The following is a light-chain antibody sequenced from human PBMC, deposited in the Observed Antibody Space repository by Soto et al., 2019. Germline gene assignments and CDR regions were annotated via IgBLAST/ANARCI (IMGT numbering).Light chain of an antibody. Sequence: EVVMTQSPATLSVSPGEGVTLSCRASQSVSSNLAWYQQKPGQAPRLLIYGASASATGIPARFSGSGSGTYFTLTISSPQSEDFAVYYCQQYNNWPPLTFGGGTRVDIK. CDR3: QQYNNWPPLT. V-gene: IGKV3-15*01. J-gene: IGKJ4*01. CDR1: QSVSSN. CDR2: GAS.